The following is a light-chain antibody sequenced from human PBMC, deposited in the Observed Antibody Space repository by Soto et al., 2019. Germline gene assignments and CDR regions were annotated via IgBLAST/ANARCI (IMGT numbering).Light chain of an antibody. J-gene: IGLJ2*01. CDR3: AAWDNSLSAVL. CDR1: NSNIGNNY. CDR2: DNN. Sequence: QSVLTQPPSVSAAPGQKVTISCSGANSNIGNNYVSWYQQFPGTAPQLLIYDNNKRPSGIPDRFSGSKSGTSATLVITGLQTGDEADFYCAAWDNSLSAVLFGGGTKLTV. V-gene: IGLV1-51*01.